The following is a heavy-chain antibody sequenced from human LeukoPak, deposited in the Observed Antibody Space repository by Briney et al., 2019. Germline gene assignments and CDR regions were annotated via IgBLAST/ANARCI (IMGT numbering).Heavy chain of an antibody. CDR1: GFRFNTYW. J-gene: IGHJ4*02. D-gene: IGHD2-2*03. CDR2: INPDGRST. Sequence: PGGSLRLSCAASGFRFNTYWMHWVRQAPGKGLVWVSRINPDGRSTDYANSVKGRFTISRDNAKNTLYLQMNSLRVEDTATYYCAKVDGPGNSVFDYWGQGTLVPVSS. V-gene: IGHV3-74*01. CDR3: AKVDGPGNSVFDY.